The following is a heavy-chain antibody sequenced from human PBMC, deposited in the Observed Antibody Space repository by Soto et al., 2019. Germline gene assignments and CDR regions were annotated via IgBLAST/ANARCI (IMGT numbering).Heavy chain of an antibody. Sequence: GGSLRLSCAASGFTFSSHTMNWVRQAPGKGLEWISYITSTSSTKNYADSVKGRFTISRDNANNSLYLQMDSLRDEDTAVYYCARRITMVRGPHYYYAMDVWGQGTTVTVSS. D-gene: IGHD3-10*01. CDR2: ITSTSSTK. V-gene: IGHV3-48*02. CDR1: GFTFSSHT. J-gene: IGHJ6*02. CDR3: ARRITMVRGPHYYYAMDV.